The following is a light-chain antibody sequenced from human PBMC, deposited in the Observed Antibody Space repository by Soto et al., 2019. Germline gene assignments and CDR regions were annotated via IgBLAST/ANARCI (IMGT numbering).Light chain of an antibody. CDR1: QSVSGNY. J-gene: IGKJ2*01. CDR3: QQHGTSPYT. Sequence: EIVLTQSPGTLSLSPGERATLSCRANQSVSGNYFAWYQQKPGQSPSLLIYGVSSRATGIPDRFSGSGSGTDFTLTISGLQPEDSAVYYCQQHGTSPYTFGQGTNLEIK. V-gene: IGKV3-20*01. CDR2: GVS.